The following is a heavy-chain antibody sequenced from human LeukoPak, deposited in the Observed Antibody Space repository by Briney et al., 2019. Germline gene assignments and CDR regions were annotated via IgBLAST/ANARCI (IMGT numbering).Heavy chain of an antibody. Sequence: GTSLRLSCAVSGFAFSSLAMHWVRQAPGKGLEWVAFISYDGNNQYYADSVKGRFTISRDNSKNTLYLQMNSLRAEDTAVYFCARGRVVVTAISEYWGQGALVTVSS. J-gene: IGHJ4*02. CDR3: ARGRVVVTAISEY. D-gene: IGHD2-21*02. CDR2: ISYDGNNQ. V-gene: IGHV3-30-3*01. CDR1: GFAFSSLA.